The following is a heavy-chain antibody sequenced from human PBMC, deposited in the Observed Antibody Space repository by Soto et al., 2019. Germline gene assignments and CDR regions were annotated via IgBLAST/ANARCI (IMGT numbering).Heavy chain of an antibody. D-gene: IGHD6-19*01. J-gene: IGHJ4*02. CDR3: ARVNYIAVASNYFDY. CDR2: INPSGGST. Sequence: GASVKVSCKASGYTFTSYYMHWVRQAPGQGLEWMGIINPSGGSTSYAQKFQGRVTMTRDTSTSTVYMELSSLRSEDTAVYYCARVNYIAVASNYFDYWGQGTLVTVSS. V-gene: IGHV1-46*03. CDR1: GYTFTSYY.